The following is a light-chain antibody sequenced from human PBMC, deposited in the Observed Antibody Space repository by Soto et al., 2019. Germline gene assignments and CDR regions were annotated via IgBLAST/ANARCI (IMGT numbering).Light chain of an antibody. CDR1: SSDVGDYNY. Sequence: QSALTQPPSASGSPGQSVTISCTGTSSDVGDYNYVSWYQQHPGKAPKLMIYDVSKRPSGVPDRFSGSKSGNTASLTVSGLQAEDEADYYCSSYAGSNNFVFGGGTKLTVL. J-gene: IGLJ2*01. CDR3: SSYAGSNNFV. V-gene: IGLV2-8*01. CDR2: DVS.